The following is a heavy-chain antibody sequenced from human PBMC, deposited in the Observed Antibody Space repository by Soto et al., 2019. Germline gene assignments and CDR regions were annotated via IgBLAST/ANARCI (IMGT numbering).Heavy chain of an antibody. D-gene: IGHD5-12*01. Sequence: LSLTCTVSGGSISSYYWSWIRQPPGKGLEWIGYIYYSGSTNYNPSLKSRVTISVDTSKNQFSLKLSSVTAADTAVYYCARNSGYDYRDYYFAYWGQGTLVTVSS. V-gene: IGHV4-59*01. CDR3: ARNSGYDYRDYYFAY. J-gene: IGHJ4*02. CDR2: IYYSGST. CDR1: GGSISSYY.